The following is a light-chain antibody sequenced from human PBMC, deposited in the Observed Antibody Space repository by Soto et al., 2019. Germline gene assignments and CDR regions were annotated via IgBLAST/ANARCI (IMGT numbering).Light chain of an antibody. CDR3: QQSYSTLWT. V-gene: IGKV1-39*01. CDR2: SAS. J-gene: IGKJ1*01. CDR1: QSISSY. Sequence: DIQMNHSPSSLSASVGDRVTITCRASQSISSYLNWYQQKPGKAPKLLIYSASSLQSGVPSRFSGSGSGTDFTLTISSLQPEDFATYYCQQSYSTLWTFGQGTKVQIK.